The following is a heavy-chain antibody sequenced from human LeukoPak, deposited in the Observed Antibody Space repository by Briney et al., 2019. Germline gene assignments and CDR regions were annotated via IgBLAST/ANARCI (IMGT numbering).Heavy chain of an antibody. J-gene: IGHJ6*03. CDR1: GGSISSSSYY. D-gene: IGHD6-13*01. Sequence: PSETLSLTCTVSGGSISSSSYYWGWIRQPPGKGLEWIGNIYYSGSTYYNPSLKSRVTISEDTAKNQFSLRLSSVSAADTAVYYCARDRPYSRSLAEYYYMDVWGKGTTVTVSS. V-gene: IGHV4-39*07. CDR2: IYYSGST. CDR3: ARDRPYSRSLAEYYYMDV.